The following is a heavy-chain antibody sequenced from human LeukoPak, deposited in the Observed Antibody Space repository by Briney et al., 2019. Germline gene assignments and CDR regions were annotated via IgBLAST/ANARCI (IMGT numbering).Heavy chain of an antibody. J-gene: IGHJ4*02. CDR2: IKSKTDGGTT. Sequence: GGSLRLSCAASEFTFSDDWMSWVRQAPGKGLEWVGRIKSKTDGGTTDYAAPVKGRFTISRDDSKNLLYLQMKSLKTDDTGVYYCSTGAFWGEGTLVSVSS. CDR1: EFTFSDDW. V-gene: IGHV3-15*01. CDR3: STGAF.